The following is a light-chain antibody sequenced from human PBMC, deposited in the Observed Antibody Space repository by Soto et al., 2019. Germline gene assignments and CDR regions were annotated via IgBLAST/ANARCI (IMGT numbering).Light chain of an antibody. V-gene: IGKV2-28*01. Sequence: DIVMTQSPLSLPVTPGEPASFSCRSSQSLLHSNGYNYLDWYLQKPGQSPQLLIYLGSNRASGVPERSGGSGSGTDFTLKISRLEAEDVGIYYWMQALQAPYTFGQETSLEIK. CDR3: MQALQAPYT. J-gene: IGKJ2*01. CDR1: QSLLHSNGYNY. CDR2: LGS.